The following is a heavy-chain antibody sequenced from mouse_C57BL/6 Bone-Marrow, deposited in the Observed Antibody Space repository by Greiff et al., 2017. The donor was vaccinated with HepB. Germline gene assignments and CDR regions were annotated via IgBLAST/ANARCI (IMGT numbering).Heavy chain of an antibody. CDR2: IWTGGGT. V-gene: IGHV2-9-1*01. CDR1: GFSLTSYA. CDR3: ARGTTVVHYAMDY. Sequence: VKVVESGPGLVAPSQSLSITCTVSGFSLTSYAISWVRQPPGKGLEWLGVIWTGGGTNYNSALKSRLNISKDNSKSQVFLKMNSLQTDDTARYYCARGTTVVHYAMDYWGQGTSVTVSS. D-gene: IGHD1-1*01. J-gene: IGHJ4*01.